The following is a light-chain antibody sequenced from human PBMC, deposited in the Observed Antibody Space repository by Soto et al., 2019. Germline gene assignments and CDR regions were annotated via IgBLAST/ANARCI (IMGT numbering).Light chain of an antibody. V-gene: IGKV3-20*01. CDR2: GAS. Sequence: EIVLAQSPGTLSLSPGERATPSCRASQSVTNSFLAWYQQKPGQAPRLLIYGASRRATGIPDRFTGSGSGTDFTLTISRLEPEDFAVYYCQQYVSSPWAFGQGTKVDIK. CDR1: QSVTNSF. CDR3: QQYVSSPWA. J-gene: IGKJ1*01.